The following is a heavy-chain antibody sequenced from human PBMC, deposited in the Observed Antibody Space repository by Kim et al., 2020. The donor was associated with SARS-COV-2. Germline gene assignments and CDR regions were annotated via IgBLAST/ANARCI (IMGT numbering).Heavy chain of an antibody. Sequence: ASVKVSCKASGYTFTSYGISWVRQAPGQGLEWMGWISAYNGNTNYAQKLQGRVTMTTDTSTSTAYMELRSLRSDDTAVYYCAREVYYDSSGHIPRALIAFDIWGQGTMVTVSS. D-gene: IGHD3-22*01. CDR2: ISAYNGNT. CDR3: AREVYYDSSGHIPRALIAFDI. J-gene: IGHJ3*02. CDR1: GYTFTSYG. V-gene: IGHV1-18*01.